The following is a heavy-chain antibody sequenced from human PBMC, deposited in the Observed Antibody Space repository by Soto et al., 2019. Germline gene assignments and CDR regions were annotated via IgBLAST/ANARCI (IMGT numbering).Heavy chain of an antibody. CDR2: ITDSGGST. Sequence: EVPLLESGGGLVQPGGSLRLSCAASGFTFSSCAMSWVRQAPGKGLEWVSTITDSGGSTFYGDSVKGRFTISRDNSQNTLYLQMNSLRAADTAVYYCAKDHWFDPWGRGTLVTVSS. CDR1: GFTFSSCA. CDR3: AKDHWFDP. V-gene: IGHV3-23*01. J-gene: IGHJ5*02.